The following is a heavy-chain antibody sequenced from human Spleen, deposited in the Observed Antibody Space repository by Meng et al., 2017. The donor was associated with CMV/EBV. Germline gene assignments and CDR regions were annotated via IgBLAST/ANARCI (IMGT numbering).Heavy chain of an antibody. Sequence: ASVKVSCKASGYTFTGYYMHWVRQAPGQGLEWMGMVIPSGGSTRYAQKFQGRVTMTRDTSTSTVYMELSSLRSEDTAVYYCARDQEDIVHPRLYYYYYGMDVWGQGTTVTVSS. CDR3: ARDQEDIVHPRLYYYYYGMDV. D-gene: IGHD2-8*01. J-gene: IGHJ6*02. CDR2: VIPSGGST. V-gene: IGHV1-46*01. CDR1: GYTFTGYY.